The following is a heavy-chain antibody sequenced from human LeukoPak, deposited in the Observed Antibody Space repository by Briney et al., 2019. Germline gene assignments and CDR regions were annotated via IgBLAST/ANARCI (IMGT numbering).Heavy chain of an antibody. CDR1: GFTFSSYG. D-gene: IGHD6-19*01. V-gene: IGHV3-30*02. Sequence: PGGSLRLSCAASGFTFSSYGMHWVRQAPGKGLEWVAFIRYDGSNKYYADSVKGRFTISRDNSKNTLYLQMNSLRAEDTAVYYCAKDDRAVAGFDYWGQGTLVTVSS. CDR3: AKDDRAVAGFDY. J-gene: IGHJ4*02. CDR2: IRYDGSNK.